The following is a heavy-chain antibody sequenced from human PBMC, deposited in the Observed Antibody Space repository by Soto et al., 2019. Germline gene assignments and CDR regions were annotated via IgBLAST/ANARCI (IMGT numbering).Heavy chain of an antibody. CDR3: ARDHHSSSSSYYYYYMDV. V-gene: IGHV3-21*01. CDR2: ISSSSRYI. J-gene: IGHJ6*03. D-gene: IGHD6-6*01. CDR1: GFTFRSYC. Sequence: EVQLVESGGGLVKPGGSLRLSCAASGFTFRSYCMNWVRQAPGKGLEWVSSISSSSRYIYYADSVKGRFTISRDNAKNSLYLQMNSLRAEDTAVYYCARDHHSSSSSYYYYYMDVWGKGTTVTVSS.